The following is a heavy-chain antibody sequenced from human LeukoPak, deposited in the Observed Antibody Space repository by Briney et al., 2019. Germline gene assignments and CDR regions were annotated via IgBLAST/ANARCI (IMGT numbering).Heavy chain of an antibody. J-gene: IGHJ4*02. CDR1: GGSISSSSSY. Sequence: SETLSLTCTVSGGSISSSSSYWGWIRQPPGKGLEWIGSIYYSGSTYYNPSLKSRVTISVDTSKKQFSPKLSSVTAADTAVYYCARYYCGGDCYSGYFDYWGQGTLVTVSS. V-gene: IGHV4-39*01. D-gene: IGHD2-21*02. CDR3: ARYYCGGDCYSGYFDY. CDR2: IYYSGST.